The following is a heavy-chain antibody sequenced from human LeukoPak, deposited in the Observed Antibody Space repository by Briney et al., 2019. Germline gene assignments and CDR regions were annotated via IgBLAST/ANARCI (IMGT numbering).Heavy chain of an antibody. V-gene: IGHV4-59*01. J-gene: IGHJ6*02. CDR2: IHYSGSI. CDR1: GGSISSYY. CDR3: ARDPPYHYGMDV. Sequence: SETLSLTCTVSGGSISSYYWSWIRQFPGKGLEWIGYIHYSGSINYNPSLKSRVTMSIDTSKNHFSLNLTSVTAADTAVYYCARDPPYHYGMDVWGQGTAVTVSS.